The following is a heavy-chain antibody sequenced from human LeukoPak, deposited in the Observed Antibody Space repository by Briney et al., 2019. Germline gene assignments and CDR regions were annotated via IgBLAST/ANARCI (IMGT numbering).Heavy chain of an antibody. CDR1: GYTFTTYG. Sequence: ASVKVSCKASGYTFTTYGINWVRQAPGQGLEWMGWISAYNGNTNYPQKLQGRVTMTTDTSTSTAYMELRSLRSDDTAVYYCARDHRSLNTYYYDRSGYYYFDYWGQGTLVTVSS. J-gene: IGHJ4*02. CDR3: ARDHRSLNTYYYDRSGYYYFDY. D-gene: IGHD3-22*01. CDR2: ISAYNGNT. V-gene: IGHV1-18*01.